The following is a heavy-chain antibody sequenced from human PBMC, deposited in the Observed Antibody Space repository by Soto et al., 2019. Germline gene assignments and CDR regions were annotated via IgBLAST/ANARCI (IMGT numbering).Heavy chain of an antibody. Sequence: PGESLTTSCKGSGYSFTSYWIVWVLQMPGKGLEWMGIIYPGDSDTRYSPSFQGQVTISADKSISTAYLQWSSLKASDTAMYYCARHHYYDSIRGNWFDPWGQGTLVTVSS. CDR3: ARHHYYDSIRGNWFDP. V-gene: IGHV5-51*01. CDR2: IYPGDSDT. D-gene: IGHD3-22*01. J-gene: IGHJ5*02. CDR1: GYSFTSYW.